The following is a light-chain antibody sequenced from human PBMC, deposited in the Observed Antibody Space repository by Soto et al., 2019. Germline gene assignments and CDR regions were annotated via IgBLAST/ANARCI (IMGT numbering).Light chain of an antibody. CDR3: QQYGSSPYT. CDR2: GAS. V-gene: IGKV3-20*01. Sequence: EIVLTQSPGTPSLSPGERATLSCRASQSVSSSYLAWYQQKPGQAPRLLTYGASSRATGIPDRFSGSGSETDFTLTISRLEPEDSAVDYCQQYGSSPYTFGQGTKLEIK. J-gene: IGKJ2*01. CDR1: QSVSSSY.